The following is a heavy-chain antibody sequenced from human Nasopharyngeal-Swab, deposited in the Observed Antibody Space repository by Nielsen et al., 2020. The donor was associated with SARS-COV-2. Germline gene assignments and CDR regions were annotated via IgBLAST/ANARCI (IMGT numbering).Heavy chain of an antibody. Sequence: ASVKVSCKVSGYTLTELSMHWVRQAPGKGLEWMGGFDPEDGETIYAQKFQGRVTMTEDTSTDTAYMELSSLRSEDTAVYYCATAPAMVWGLSAFDIWGQGTMVTVSS. J-gene: IGHJ3*02. CDR3: ATAPAMVWGLSAFDI. V-gene: IGHV1-24*01. CDR2: FDPEDGET. CDR1: GYTLTELS. D-gene: IGHD3-10*01.